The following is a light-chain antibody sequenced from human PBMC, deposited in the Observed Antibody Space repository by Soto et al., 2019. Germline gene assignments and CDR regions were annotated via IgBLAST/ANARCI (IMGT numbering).Light chain of an antibody. J-gene: IGKJ3*01. CDR1: QSVSSY. CDR2: DAS. CDR3: QQRSNWPLFT. V-gene: IGKV3-11*01. Sequence: EIELTLSPATLSLSPGERATLSCRASQSVSSYLAWYQQKPGQAPRLLIYDASNRATGIPARFSGSGSGTDFTLTISSLEPEDFAVYYCQQRSNWPLFTFGPGTKVDIK.